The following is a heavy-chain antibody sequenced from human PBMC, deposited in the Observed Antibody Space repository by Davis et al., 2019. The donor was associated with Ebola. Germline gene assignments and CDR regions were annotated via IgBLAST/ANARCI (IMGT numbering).Heavy chain of an antibody. Sequence: MPSETLSLTCAVSGGPISSAAHWTSVRPPPGKGLEWIGEVYHSERTNYNPSLKSRVTISVDTSNNQFSLSLNSVTAADTAVYYCAGGAPTSTSYYLYVWDQGTLVTVSS. D-gene: IGHD2-2*01. J-gene: IGHJ4*02. V-gene: IGHV4-4*02. CDR2: VYHSERT. CDR1: GGPISSAAH. CDR3: AGGAPTSTSYYLYV.